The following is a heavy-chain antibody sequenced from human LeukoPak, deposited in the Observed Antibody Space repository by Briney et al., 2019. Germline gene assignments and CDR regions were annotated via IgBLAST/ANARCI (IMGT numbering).Heavy chain of an antibody. CDR3: ANHRSAFEF. CDR1: GFTFSTYG. CDR2: ISGSATGHIT. V-gene: IGHV3-23*01. J-gene: IGHJ4*02. Sequence: GGSLRLSCEASGFTFSTYGMSWVRQSPGKGLEWVSGISGSATGHITNYADSVKGRFTTSRDNYKNTLYLQMNSLRVEDTAVYYCANHRSAFEFWGQGTLVTVSS. D-gene: IGHD3-10*01.